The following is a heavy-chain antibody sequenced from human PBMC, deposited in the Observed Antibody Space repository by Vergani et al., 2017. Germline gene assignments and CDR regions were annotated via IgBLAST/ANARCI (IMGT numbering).Heavy chain of an antibody. CDR1: GFTFSSYS. CDR2: INSDGSST. Sequence: EVQLVESGGGLVKPGGSLRLSCAASGFTFSSYSMNWVRQAPGKGLVWVSRINSDGSSTSYADSVKGRFTISRDNAKNTLYLQMNSLRAEDTAVYYCAREGYSSSWPIIEYYYYYYGMDVWGQGTTVTVSS. J-gene: IGHJ6*02. D-gene: IGHD6-13*01. CDR3: AREGYSSSWPIIEYYYYYYGMDV. V-gene: IGHV3-74*01.